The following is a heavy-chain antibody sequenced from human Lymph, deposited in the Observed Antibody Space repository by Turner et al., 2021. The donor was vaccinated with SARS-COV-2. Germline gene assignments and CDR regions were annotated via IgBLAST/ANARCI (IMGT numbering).Heavy chain of an antibody. CDR1: GGSISSSSHY. V-gene: IGHV4-39*01. Sequence: QLQLQESGPGLVKPSETLSLTCTVSGGSISSSSHYWGWIRQPPGRGLEWIGDIYYSGSNYYNPSRKSRVTISVDTSKNQFSLKLSSVTAADTAVYYCARLVRRAEYYFDYWGQGTLVTVSS. CDR2: IYYSGSN. D-gene: IGHD3-10*01. CDR3: ARLVRRAEYYFDY. J-gene: IGHJ4*02.